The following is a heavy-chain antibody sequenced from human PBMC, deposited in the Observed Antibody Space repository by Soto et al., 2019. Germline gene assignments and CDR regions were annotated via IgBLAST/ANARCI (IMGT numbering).Heavy chain of an antibody. D-gene: IGHD6-13*01. CDR2: SYYSGST. CDR1: GGSISSGGYY. Sequence: QVQLQESGPGLVKPSQTLSLTCTVSGGSISSGGYYWSWFRQHPGKGLEWIGYSYYSGSTHYNPSLKSRVTISVDPSKNQFSLKLSSVTAADTAVYYCARAGGWSSSGVDYWGQGTQVTVSS. V-gene: IGHV4-31*03. J-gene: IGHJ4*02. CDR3: ARAGGWSSSGVDY.